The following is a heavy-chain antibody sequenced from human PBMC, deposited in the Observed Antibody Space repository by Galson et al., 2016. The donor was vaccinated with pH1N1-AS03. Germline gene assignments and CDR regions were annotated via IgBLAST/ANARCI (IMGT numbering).Heavy chain of an antibody. CDR1: GDSVFSNTAA. D-gene: IGHD1-26*01. V-gene: IGHV6-1*01. CDR2: TYYRSKWYN. J-gene: IGHJ4*02. CDR3: ARDHLGAGPAFDY. Sequence: CAISGDSVFSNTAAWNWIRQSPSRGLEWLGRTYYRSKWYNDYAVFVASRITINPDTSKNQFSLQLNSVTPEDTAIYYCARDHLGAGPAFDYWGQGILVTVTS.